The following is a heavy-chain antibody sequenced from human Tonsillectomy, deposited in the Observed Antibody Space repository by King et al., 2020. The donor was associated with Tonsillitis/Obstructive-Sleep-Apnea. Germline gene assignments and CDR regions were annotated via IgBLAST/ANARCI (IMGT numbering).Heavy chain of an antibody. J-gene: IGHJ4*02. D-gene: IGHD6-13*01. CDR1: GFTFSSYA. V-gene: IGHV3-64D*06. CDR3: VNIRTRCIAAAIPS. Sequence: VQLVESGGGLVQPGGSLRLSCSASGFTFSSYAMLWVRQAPGKGLEYVSAISSNGISTYYADSVKGRITISRDNSKNTLYLQMSSLRAEDTAVYYCVNIRTRCIAAAIPSWGQGTLVTVSS. CDR2: ISSNGIST.